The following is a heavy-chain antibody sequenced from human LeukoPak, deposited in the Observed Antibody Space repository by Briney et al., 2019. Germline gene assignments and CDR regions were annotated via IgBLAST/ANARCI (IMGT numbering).Heavy chain of an antibody. V-gene: IGHV3-33*01. CDR1: GFTFSNYG. Sequence: GGSLRLSCAASGFTFSNYGMHWVRQAPGKGLEGVAVIWYDGSNKFYADSVKGRFTISRDNSMDTLYLQMNSLRAEDTALYYCARVGWLLGDWYYFDYWGHGTLVTVSS. D-gene: IGHD2-21*02. CDR3: ARVGWLLGDWYYFDY. J-gene: IGHJ4*01. CDR2: IWYDGSNK.